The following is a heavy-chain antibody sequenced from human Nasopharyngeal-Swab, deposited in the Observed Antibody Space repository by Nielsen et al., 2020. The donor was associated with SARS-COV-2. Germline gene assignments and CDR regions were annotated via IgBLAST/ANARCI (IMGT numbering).Heavy chain of an antibody. CDR1: GYTFTGYY. J-gene: IGHJ3*02. CDR3: ARSALDGSGSYNLRDAFDI. D-gene: IGHD3-10*01. V-gene: IGHV1-2*04. CDR2: INPNSGGT. Sequence: ASVKVSCKASGYTFTGYYMHWVRQAPGQGLEWMGWINPNSGGTNYAQKFQGWVTMTRDTSISTAYMVLSRLRSDDTAVYYCARSALDGSGSYNLRDAFDIWGQGTMVTVSS.